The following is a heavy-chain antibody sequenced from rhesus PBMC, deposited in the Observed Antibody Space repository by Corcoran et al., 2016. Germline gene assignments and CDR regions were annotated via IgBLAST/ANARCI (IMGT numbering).Heavy chain of an antibody. CDR3: ARRRIGNYCDY. Sequence: QVQLQESGPGLVTPSETLSLTCAVSGYSISSGYGWSWIRQPQGKELDGIGCIGGSSGRTNYNPTLKSLVTIAKETSKKQFSLKLSSVTAADTAVYYCARRRIGNYCDYWGQGVLVTVSS. CDR2: IGGSSGRT. J-gene: IGHJ4*01. V-gene: IGHV4-127*01. D-gene: IGHD2-15*01. CDR1: GYSISSGYG.